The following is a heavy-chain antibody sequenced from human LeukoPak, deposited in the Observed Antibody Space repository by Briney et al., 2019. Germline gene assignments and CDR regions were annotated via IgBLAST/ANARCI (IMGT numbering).Heavy chain of an antibody. CDR3: AKPAPHNTDYYYGVHFDY. J-gene: IGHJ4*02. D-gene: IGHD3-22*01. CDR2: ISHDGSNI. V-gene: IGHV3-30*18. Sequence: GGSLRLSCAASGFAFSYYGMHWVCHAPGKGLEWVAVISHDGSNIHYGDSVKGRFTISRDNSKNTLYLQMNSLRAEDTAVYYCAKPAPHNTDYYYGVHFDYWGQGTLVTVSS. CDR1: GFAFSYYG.